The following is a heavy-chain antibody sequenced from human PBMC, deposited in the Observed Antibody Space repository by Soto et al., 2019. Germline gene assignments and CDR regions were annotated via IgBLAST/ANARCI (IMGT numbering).Heavy chain of an antibody. J-gene: IGHJ4*02. Sequence: KVSCKASGYTFTSYGISWVRQAPGQGLEWMGWISAYNGNTNYAQKLQGRVTMTTDTSTSTAYMELRSLRSDDTAVYYCARDLSGSYLPSFDYWGQGTLVTVSS. CDR1: GYTFTSYG. CDR3: ARDLSGSYLPSFDY. CDR2: ISAYNGNT. D-gene: IGHD1-26*01. V-gene: IGHV1-18*04.